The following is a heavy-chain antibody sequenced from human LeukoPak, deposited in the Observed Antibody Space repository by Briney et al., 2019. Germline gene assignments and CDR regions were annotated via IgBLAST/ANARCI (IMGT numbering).Heavy chain of an antibody. J-gene: IGHJ6*03. D-gene: IGHD2-8*02. V-gene: IGHV3-23*01. CDR3: AKVAGGGVWDYVDV. Sequence: GGSLRLSCAASGFSFSSHAMNWVRQAPGKGLEWVSTFSGSGGGTYYAVSVKGRFTISRDNSKNTLYLQMNSLRADDTAVYYCAKVAGGGVWDYVDVWGIGTTVTVSS. CDR1: GFSFSSHA. CDR2: FSGSGGGT.